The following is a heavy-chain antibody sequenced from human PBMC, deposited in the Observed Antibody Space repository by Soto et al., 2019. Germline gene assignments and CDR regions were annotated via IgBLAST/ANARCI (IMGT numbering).Heavy chain of an antibody. V-gene: IGHV3-30*03. CDR2: ISYDGSNK. Sequence: PGGSLRLSCAASGFTFSSYGMHWVRQAPGKGLEWVAVISYDGSNKYYADSVKGRFTISRDNSKTTLYLQMNSLRAEDTAVYYCARDWGDHAALESFEPWGQGTLVTVSS. D-gene: IGHD3-16*01. CDR1: GFTFSSYG. CDR3: ARDWGDHAALESFEP. J-gene: IGHJ5*02.